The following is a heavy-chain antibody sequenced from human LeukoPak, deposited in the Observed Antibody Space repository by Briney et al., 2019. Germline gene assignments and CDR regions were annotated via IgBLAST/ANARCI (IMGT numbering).Heavy chain of an antibody. CDR2: ISWNSGSI. D-gene: IGHD3-22*01. CDR3: VREGYYDSSGYLGVFDY. CDR1: GFTFDDYA. V-gene: IGHV3-9*01. Sequence: PGGSLRLSCAASGFTFDDYAMHWVRQGPGKGLEWVSGISWNSGSIGYADSVKGRFTISRDNAKNSLYLQMKSLRAEDTAVYYCVREGYYDSSGYLGVFDYWGQGTLVTVSS. J-gene: IGHJ4*02.